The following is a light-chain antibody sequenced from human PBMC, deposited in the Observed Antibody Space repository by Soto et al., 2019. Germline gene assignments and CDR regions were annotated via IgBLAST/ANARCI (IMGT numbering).Light chain of an antibody. Sequence: DVQMTQSPSTLSASVGDRVTISCRASQDISSFLAWYRHKPGKAPKLLIYDASTLQTGVPSRFRGSGFGTEFTLTISGLQPDDIATYYCQQHDDYSHATFGQGTKVDIK. CDR1: QDISSF. J-gene: IGKJ2*01. V-gene: IGKV1-5*01. CDR2: DAS. CDR3: QQHDDYSHAT.